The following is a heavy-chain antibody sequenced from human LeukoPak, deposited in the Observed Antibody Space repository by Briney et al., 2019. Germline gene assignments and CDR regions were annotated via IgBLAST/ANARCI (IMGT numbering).Heavy chain of an antibody. D-gene: IGHD2-8*01. CDR2: FNPNGGAA. V-gene: IGHV1-46*01. Sequence: VASVKVSCKASGYTLTRNYMHWVRQAPGEGLEWMGIFNPNGGAATYAQKFEGRVTMTMDMSTSTFYMDVSSLKSEDTAVYYCTRDNGGFSRFGPWGQGALVTVSS. CDR3: TRDNGGFSRFGP. CDR1: GYTLTRNY. J-gene: IGHJ5*01.